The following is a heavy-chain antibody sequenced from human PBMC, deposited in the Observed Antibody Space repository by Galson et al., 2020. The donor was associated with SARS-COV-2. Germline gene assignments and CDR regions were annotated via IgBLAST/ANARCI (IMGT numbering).Heavy chain of an antibody. CDR1: GFTFSSYG. J-gene: IGHJ4*02. V-gene: IGHV3-30*02. D-gene: IGHD6-25*01. CDR2: IWYDGSNK. Sequence: TVGSLRLSCAASGFTFSSYGMHWVRQAPGKGLEWVAVIWYDGSNKYYADSVKGRFTISRDNSKNTLYLQMNRLRTEDTALYFCCSTVAASLNIFDSWGQGTLVTVSS. CDR3: CSTVAASLNIFDS.